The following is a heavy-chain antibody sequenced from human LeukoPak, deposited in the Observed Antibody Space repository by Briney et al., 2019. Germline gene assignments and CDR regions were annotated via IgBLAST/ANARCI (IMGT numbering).Heavy chain of an antibody. V-gene: IGHV3-9*01. Sequence: GRSLRLSCAASGFTFDDYAMHWVRQAPGKGLEWFSGISWNSGSIGYADSVKGRFTISRDNAKNSLYLQMNSLRAEDTALYYCAKDMGLTGDLRTLDYWGQGTLVTVSS. CDR2: ISWNSGSI. CDR3: AKDMGLTGDLRTLDY. J-gene: IGHJ4*02. D-gene: IGHD7-27*01. CDR1: GFTFDDYA.